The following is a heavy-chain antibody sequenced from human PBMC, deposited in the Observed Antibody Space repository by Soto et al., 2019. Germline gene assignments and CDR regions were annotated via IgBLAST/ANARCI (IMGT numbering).Heavy chain of an antibody. Sequence: PRESLKISCKGSGYSFTSYWIGWVRQMPGKGLEWMGIIYPGDSDTRYSPSFQGQVTISADKSISTAYLQWSSLKASDTAMYYCARAIASIVGATAAFDIWGQGTMVTVSS. J-gene: IGHJ3*02. CDR1: GYSFTSYW. CDR3: ARAIASIVGATAAFDI. V-gene: IGHV5-51*01. D-gene: IGHD1-26*01. CDR2: IYPGDSDT.